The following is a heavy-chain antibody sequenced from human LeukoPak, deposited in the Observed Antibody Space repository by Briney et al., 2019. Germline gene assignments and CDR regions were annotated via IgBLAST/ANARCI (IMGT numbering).Heavy chain of an antibody. D-gene: IGHD1-26*01. J-gene: IGHJ4*02. CDR3: ASVGYYFDY. V-gene: IGHV3-48*03. CDR2: ISSSGSTI. Sequence: GGSLRLSRAASGFTFSSYEMNWVRQAPGKGLEWVSYISSSGSTIYYADSVKGRFTISRDNAKNSLYLQMNSLRAEDTAVYYCASVGYYFDYWGQGTLVTVSS. CDR1: GFTFSSYE.